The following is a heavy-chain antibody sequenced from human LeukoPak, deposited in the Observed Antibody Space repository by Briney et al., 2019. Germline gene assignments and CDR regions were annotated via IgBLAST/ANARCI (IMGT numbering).Heavy chain of an antibody. CDR3: ARSIAAAGIDYYYYGMDV. D-gene: IGHD6-13*01. J-gene: IGHJ6*02. CDR2: ISYDGSNK. V-gene: IGHV3-30-3*01. CDR1: GFTFSSYA. Sequence: GGSLRLSCTASGFTFSSYAMHWVRQAPGKGLEWVAVISYDGSNKYYADSVKGRFTISRDNSKNTLYLQMNSPRAEDTAVYYCARSIAAAGIDYYYYGMDVWGQGTTVTVSS.